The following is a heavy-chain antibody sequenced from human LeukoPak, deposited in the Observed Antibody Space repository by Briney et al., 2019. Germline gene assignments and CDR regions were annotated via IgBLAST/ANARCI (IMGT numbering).Heavy chain of an antibody. Sequence: SETLSLTCAVYGGSFSGYYWSWIRQPPGKGLEWIGEINHSGSTNYNPSLKSRVTISVDTSKNQFSLKLSSVTAADTAVYYCASGRIHVDYWGQGTLVTVSS. CDR2: INHSGST. V-gene: IGHV4-34*01. J-gene: IGHJ4*02. CDR3: ASGRIHVDY. D-gene: IGHD5-18*01. CDR1: GGSFSGYY.